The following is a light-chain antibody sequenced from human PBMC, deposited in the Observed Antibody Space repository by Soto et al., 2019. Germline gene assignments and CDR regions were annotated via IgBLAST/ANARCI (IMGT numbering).Light chain of an antibody. J-gene: IGLJ2*01. CDR2: RNN. CDR3: AAWDDSLSGPLVV. CDR1: SSNIGSNY. V-gene: IGLV1-47*01. Sequence: QSVLTQPPSASGTPGQRLTISCSGSSSNIGSNYVYWYQQLPGTAPKLLIYRNNQRPSGVPDRFSGSKSGTSASLAISGLRSEDEADYYCAAWDDSLSGPLVVFGGGTKVTVL.